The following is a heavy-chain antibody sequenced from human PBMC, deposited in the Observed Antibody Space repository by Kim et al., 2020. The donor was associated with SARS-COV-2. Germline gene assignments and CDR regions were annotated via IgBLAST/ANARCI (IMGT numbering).Heavy chain of an antibody. V-gene: IGHV3-21*01. J-gene: IGHJ4*02. CDR3: AREARSSSCPRY. D-gene: IGHD6-13*01. Sequence: YYAESVQGQFTIHRETAKNPWYLQMNSLSAEDTAVYYCAREARSSSCPRYWGQGTLVTVSS.